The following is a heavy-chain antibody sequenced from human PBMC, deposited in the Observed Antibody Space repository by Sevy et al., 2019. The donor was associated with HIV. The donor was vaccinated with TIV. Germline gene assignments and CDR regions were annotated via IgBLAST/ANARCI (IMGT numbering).Heavy chain of an antibody. CDR2: IRYDGSDK. D-gene: IGHD1-1*01. V-gene: IGHV3-30*02. CDR3: AKERQLAPFDY. J-gene: IGHJ4*02. CDR1: GFIFSTFG. Sequence: GGSLILSCAASGFIFSTFGMHWVRHTPDKGLEWVAFIRYDGSDKFYADSVKGRFIISRDNSKNTLFLQMNSLRGEDTAVYYCAKERQLAPFDYWGQGTLVTVSS.